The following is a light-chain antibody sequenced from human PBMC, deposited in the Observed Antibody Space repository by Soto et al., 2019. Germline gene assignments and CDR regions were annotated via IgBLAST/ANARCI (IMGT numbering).Light chain of an antibody. CDR3: AAWDGSLSGYV. Sequence: QSALPQPPSASGTPGQRVTISCSGSSSNIGSNYVYWYQQLPGTAPKLLIYRNNQRPSGVPDRFSGSKSGTSASLAISGLRSEDEADYYCAAWDGSLSGYVFGTGTKVTVL. V-gene: IGLV1-47*01. CDR1: SSNIGSNY. J-gene: IGLJ1*01. CDR2: RNN.